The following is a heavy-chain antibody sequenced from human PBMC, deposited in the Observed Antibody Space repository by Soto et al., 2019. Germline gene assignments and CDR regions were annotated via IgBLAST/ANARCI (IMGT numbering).Heavy chain of an antibody. CDR1: GYTFTSYD. D-gene: IGHD1-26*01. CDR3: ASEREVGFDP. Sequence: QVQLVQSGAEVKKPGASVKVSCKASGYTFTSYDINWVRQATGQGLEWMGWMNPNRGNTGYAQKFQRRVTMTRNTSMSTAYMELSSLRFEDTAVYYCASEREVGFDPWGQGTLVTVSS. J-gene: IGHJ5*02. CDR2: MNPNRGNT. V-gene: IGHV1-8*01.